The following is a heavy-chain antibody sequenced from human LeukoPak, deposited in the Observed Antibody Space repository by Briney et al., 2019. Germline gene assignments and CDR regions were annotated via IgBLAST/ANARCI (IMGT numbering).Heavy chain of an antibody. V-gene: IGHV4-59*01. CDR3: ARVAASYYYYYGMDV. CDR2: IYYSGST. CDR1: GGSISSYY. J-gene: IGHJ6*02. Sequence: TPSETLSLTCTVSGGSISSYYWSWIRQPPGKGLEWIGYIYYSGSTNYNPSLKSRVTISVDTSKNQFSLKLSSVTAADTAVYYCARVAASYYYYYGMDVWGQGTTVTVSS. D-gene: IGHD6-6*01.